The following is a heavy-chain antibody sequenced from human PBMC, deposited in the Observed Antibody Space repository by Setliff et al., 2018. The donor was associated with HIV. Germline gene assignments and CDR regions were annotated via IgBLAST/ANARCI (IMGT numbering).Heavy chain of an antibody. V-gene: IGHV1-8*01. CDR2: MNPNSGVS. J-gene: IGHJ6*04. CDR1: ATFTNVD. D-gene: IGHD3-10*01. Sequence: ASVKVSCKASATFTNVDIHWLRRATGQGLEWMGWMNPNSGVSSYGQKFQGRVTMTRDTSISTAYMELSSLTSEDTAVYYCARGKGVGGVIITGGLDVWGKGTTVTVSS. CDR3: ARGKGVGGVIITGGLDV.